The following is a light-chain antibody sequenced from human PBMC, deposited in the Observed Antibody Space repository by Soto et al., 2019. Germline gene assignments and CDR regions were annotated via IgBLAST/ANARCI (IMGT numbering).Light chain of an antibody. J-gene: IGLJ1*01. CDR2: DVS. Sequence: QSVLTQPASGSGSPGQSITMSCTDVGFYGLVSWYQQHPGKVPKLMIYDVSRRPSGVSERFSGSKSGNTAYLTISALQADDAADYYCSLDAGSSIYVFGTGTKVTVL. CDR1: VGFYGL. CDR3: SLDAGSSIYV. V-gene: IGLV2-23*02.